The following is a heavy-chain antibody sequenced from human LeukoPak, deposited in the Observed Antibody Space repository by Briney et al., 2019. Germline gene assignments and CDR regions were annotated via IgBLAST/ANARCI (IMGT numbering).Heavy chain of an antibody. CDR3: ARVTGYRIEDYFDY. CDR2: IYYSGST. Sequence: SETLSLTCTVSGDSISSYYWSWVRQPPGKGLEWIGYIYYSGSTNYNPSLKSRVTISVETSKNEFSLKLRSVTAADTAVYYCARVTGYRIEDYFDYWGQGTLVTVSS. J-gene: IGHJ4*02. V-gene: IGHV4-59*01. CDR1: GDSISSYY. D-gene: IGHD6-13*01.